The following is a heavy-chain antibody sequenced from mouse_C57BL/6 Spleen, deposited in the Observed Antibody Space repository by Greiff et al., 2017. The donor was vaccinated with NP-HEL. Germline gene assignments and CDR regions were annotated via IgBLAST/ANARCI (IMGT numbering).Heavy chain of an antibody. CDR3: ASDGISGYYFDY. V-gene: IGHV1-54*01. CDR2: INPGSGGT. CDR1: GYAFTNYL. J-gene: IGHJ2*01. Sequence: VQLQQSGAELVRPGTSVKVSCKASGYAFTNYLIAWVKQRPGQGLEWIGVINPGSGGTNYNEKFKGKATLTADKSSSTAYMQLSSLTSEDSSVCFCASDGISGYYFDYWGQGTTLTVSS.